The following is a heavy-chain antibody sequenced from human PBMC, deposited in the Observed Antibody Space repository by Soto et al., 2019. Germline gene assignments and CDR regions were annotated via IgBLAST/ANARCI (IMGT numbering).Heavy chain of an antibody. CDR3: ARDGRHIVVVTAPRDYYYGMDG. CDR2: ISAYDGNT. CDR1: GYTFTSYA. Sequence: GAPVKVSCKASGYTFTSYAIICVQPAPGRGLEWMGWISAYDGNTNYAQKLQGRVTMTTDTSTSTAYMELRSLRSDDTAVYYCARDGRHIVVVTAPRDYYYGMDGWGQGTTVTFSS. D-gene: IGHD2-21*02. V-gene: IGHV1-18*01. J-gene: IGHJ6*02.